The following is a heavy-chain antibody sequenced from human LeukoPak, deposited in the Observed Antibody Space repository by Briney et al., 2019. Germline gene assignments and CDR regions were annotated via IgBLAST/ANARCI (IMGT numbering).Heavy chain of an antibody. J-gene: IGHJ5*02. CDR2: ISTYNGNT. V-gene: IGHV1-18*01. CDR1: GYTFSSYG. Sequence: ASGKVSCKASGYTFSSYGISWVRQAPGQGLEWMGWISTYNGNTKYAQKVQGRVTMTTDTSTTTAYMELRSLRSDDTAVYYCARDMVGLAADGNWFDPWGQGTLVTVSS. CDR3: ARDMVGLAADGNWFDP. D-gene: IGHD6-13*01.